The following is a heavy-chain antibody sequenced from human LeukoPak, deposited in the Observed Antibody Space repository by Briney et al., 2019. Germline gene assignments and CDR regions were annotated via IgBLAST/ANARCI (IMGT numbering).Heavy chain of an antibody. CDR2: IKNGGSP. D-gene: IGHD6-13*01. V-gene: IGHV4-39*01. J-gene: IGHJ3*02. Sequence: SETLSLTCTVSGGSISSSSSFWGWIRQPPGKGLEWIGHIKNGGSPNYNPPLKSRVTISLDTSKNQFSLTVSSVTAADTAVYYCARSEYSSRNAFDIWGQGTMVTVSS. CDR3: ARSEYSSRNAFDI. CDR1: GGSISSSSSF.